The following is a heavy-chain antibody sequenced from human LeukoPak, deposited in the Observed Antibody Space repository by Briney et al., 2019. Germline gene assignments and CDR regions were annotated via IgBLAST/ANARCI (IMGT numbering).Heavy chain of an antibody. D-gene: IGHD4-17*01. CDR1: GFTFSDYY. CDR2: ISSSGSTI. V-gene: IGHV3-11*01. CDR3: ARYGYDYGDYRVTNWFDP. Sequence: GGSLRLSCAASGFTFSDYYMSWIRQAPGKGLGWVSYISSSGSTIYYADSVKGRFTISRDNAKNSLYLQMNSLRAEDTAVYYCARYGYDYGDYRVTNWFDPWGQGTLVTVSS. J-gene: IGHJ5*02.